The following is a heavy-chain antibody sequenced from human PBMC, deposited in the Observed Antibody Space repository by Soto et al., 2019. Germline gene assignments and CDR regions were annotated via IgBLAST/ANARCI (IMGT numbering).Heavy chain of an antibody. CDR2: IYSSGSP. Sequence: QVQLHESGPGLVKPSETLSLTCTVSGGSISSYYWSWIRQPPGKGLEWIGYIYSSGSPNYNPSLKSRVTVSVDTSKNQFFLNLSSVTAADTAVYYCARRGYSSGWYYLDYWGQGTPVTVSS. CDR1: GGSISSYY. CDR3: ARRGYSSGWYYLDY. D-gene: IGHD6-19*01. V-gene: IGHV4-59*01. J-gene: IGHJ4*02.